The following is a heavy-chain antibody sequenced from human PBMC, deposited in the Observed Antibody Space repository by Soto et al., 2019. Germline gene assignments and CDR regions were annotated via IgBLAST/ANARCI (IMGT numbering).Heavy chain of an antibody. J-gene: IGHJ1*01. CDR2: ISYDGSNK. CDR1: GFTFSSYG. D-gene: IGHD3-22*01. Sequence: GGSLRLSCAASGFTFSSYGMHWVRQAPGKGLEWVAVISYDGSNKYYADSVKGRFTISRDNSKNTLYLQMNSLRAEDTAVYYCAKDRAYYYDSSGYPRHWGQGTLVTVSS. V-gene: IGHV3-30*18. CDR3: AKDRAYYYDSSGYPRH.